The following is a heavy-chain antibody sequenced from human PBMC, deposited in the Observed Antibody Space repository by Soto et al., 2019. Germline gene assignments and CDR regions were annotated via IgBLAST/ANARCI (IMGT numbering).Heavy chain of an antibody. CDR1: GYTFTSYD. CDR2: INPTSEYT. J-gene: IGHJ4*02. Sequence: ASVKVSCKASGYTFTSYDINWVRQAPGQGLEWVGWINPTSEYTAHAQKFQGRVTLTREISTATAYMELSSLTSEDTAVYFCARQVQPGYSSDWGRGTQLIVSS. D-gene: IGHD2-15*01. CDR3: ARQVQPGYSSD. V-gene: IGHV1-8*01.